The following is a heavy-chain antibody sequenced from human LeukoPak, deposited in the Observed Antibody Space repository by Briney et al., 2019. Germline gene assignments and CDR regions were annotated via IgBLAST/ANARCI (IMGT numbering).Heavy chain of an antibody. V-gene: IGHV4-31*03. D-gene: IGHD2-15*01. Sequence: KTSQTLSLTCTVSGGSISSGGYYSSWIRQHPGKGLEWFGYIYYSGSTYYNPSLKSRVTISVDTSKNQFSLKLSSVTAADTAVYYCARVSGGGGSQNFDYWGQGTLVTVSS. CDR2: IYYSGST. CDR3: ARVSGGGGSQNFDY. J-gene: IGHJ4*02. CDR1: GGSISSGGYY.